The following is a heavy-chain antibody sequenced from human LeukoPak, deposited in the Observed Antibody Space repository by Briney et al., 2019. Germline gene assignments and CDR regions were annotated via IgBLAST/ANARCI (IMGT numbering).Heavy chain of an antibody. D-gene: IGHD3-22*01. V-gene: IGHV3-23*01. Sequence: PGGSLRLSCAASGFTFSSYAMSWVRQAPGKGLEWVSAISGSGGSTYYADSVKGRFTISRDNSENTLYLQMNSLRAEDTAVYYCAKGAPGYYDSSGYYYFDYWGQGTLVTVSS. CDR1: GFTFSSYA. CDR3: AKGAPGYYDSSGYYYFDY. CDR2: ISGSGGST. J-gene: IGHJ4*02.